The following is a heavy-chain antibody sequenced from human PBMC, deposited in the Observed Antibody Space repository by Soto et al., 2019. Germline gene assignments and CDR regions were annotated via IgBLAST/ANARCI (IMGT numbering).Heavy chain of an antibody. J-gene: IGHJ6*03. Sequence: QVQLQESGPGLVKPSETMSLTCTVSGGSISPYYWSWIRQPPGKGLEWIGYVYYSGNTNYNPSLESRVTISVDTSRNQFSLNLTSATAADTAVYYCAGKGAAASYAHYYMDVWGRGTTVTVSS. CDR1: GGSISPYY. CDR2: VYYSGNT. CDR3: AGKGAAASYAHYYMDV. D-gene: IGHD6-13*01. V-gene: IGHV4-59*01.